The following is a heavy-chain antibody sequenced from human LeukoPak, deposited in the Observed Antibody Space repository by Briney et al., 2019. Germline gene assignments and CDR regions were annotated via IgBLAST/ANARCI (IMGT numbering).Heavy chain of an antibody. V-gene: IGHV3-30*03. J-gene: IGHJ3*02. Sequence: AGGSLRLSCAASGFTFSSYGMHWVRQAPGKGLEWVAVISYEGSNKYYADSVKGRFTISRDNSKNTLYLQMNSLRAEDTAVYYCARISTVTSLDAFDIWGQGTMVTVSS. D-gene: IGHD4-17*01. CDR2: ISYEGSNK. CDR1: GFTFSSYG. CDR3: ARISTVTSLDAFDI.